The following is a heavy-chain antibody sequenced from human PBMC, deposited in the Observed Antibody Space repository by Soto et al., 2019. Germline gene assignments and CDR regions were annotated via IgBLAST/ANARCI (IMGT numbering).Heavy chain of an antibody. J-gene: IGHJ6*02. CDR3: SKARSSSWYYYGMDV. Sequence: GGSLRLSCAASGFTSSSYAMSWVRQAPGKGLEWVSAISGSGGSTYYADSVKGRFTISRDNSKNTLYLQMNSLRAEDTAVYYCSKARSSSWYYYGMDVWGQGTTVTVSS. D-gene: IGHD2-2*01. CDR1: GFTSSSYA. CDR2: ISGSGGST. V-gene: IGHV3-23*01.